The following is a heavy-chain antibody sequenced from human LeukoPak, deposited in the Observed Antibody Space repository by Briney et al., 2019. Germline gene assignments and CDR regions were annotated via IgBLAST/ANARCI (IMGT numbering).Heavy chain of an antibody. CDR3: ARVGGSGWPTPYFDY. V-gene: IGHV4-59*08. J-gene: IGHJ4*02. CDR2: MYYSGST. D-gene: IGHD6-19*01. Sequence: SETLSLTCTVSGGSIRSYYWNWVRQPPGKGLEWIGYMYYSGSTKYNPSLKGRVTISIDTSKNQFSLKLSSVTAADTAVYYCARVGGSGWPTPYFDYWGQGTLVTVSS. CDR1: GGSIRSYY.